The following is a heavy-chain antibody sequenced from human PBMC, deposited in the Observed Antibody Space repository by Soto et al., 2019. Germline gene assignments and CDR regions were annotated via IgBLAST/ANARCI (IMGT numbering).Heavy chain of an antibody. CDR3: AREWGTYCDY. D-gene: IGHD2-15*01. J-gene: IGHJ4*02. V-gene: IGHV1-2*02. CDR1: GYSFTDYY. Sequence: QVLLVQSGAEVKKPGASVKVSCKASGYSFTDYYLHWVRQAPGQGLEWMGWSNPKSGVTKYAQKFQGRFTMSRDTSINPAYMELNRLRSDDTAVYFCAREWGTYCDYWGQGTLVTVSS. CDR2: SNPKSGVT.